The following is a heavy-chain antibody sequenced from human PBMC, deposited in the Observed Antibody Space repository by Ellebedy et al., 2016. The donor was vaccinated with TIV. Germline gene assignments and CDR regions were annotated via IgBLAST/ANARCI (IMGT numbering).Heavy chain of an antibody. V-gene: IGHV4-39*01. CDR2: IYYTGST. CDR1: GGSISSSSPY. D-gene: IGHD3-10*01. CDR3: ARQGPSITMVRGVNWFDP. J-gene: IGHJ5*02. Sequence: GSLRLSCSVSGGSISSSSPYWGWIRQPPGKGLEWIGSIYYTGSTYYNPSLKRRVTISVDTSKNQFSLNLNSLTAADTAVYYCARQGPSITMVRGVNWFDPWGQGTLVTVSS.